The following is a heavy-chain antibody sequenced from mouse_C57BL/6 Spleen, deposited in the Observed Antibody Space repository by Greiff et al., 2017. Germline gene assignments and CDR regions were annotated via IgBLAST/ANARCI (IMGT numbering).Heavy chain of an antibody. J-gene: IGHJ2*01. D-gene: IGHD1-1*01. Sequence: QVQLQQSGPELVKPGASVKISCKASGYAFSSSWMNWVKQRPGKGLGWIGRIYPGDGDTNYNGKFKGKATLTADKSSSTAYMQLSSLTSEDSAVYFCARKDYGSSGFDYWGQGTTLTVSS. CDR2: IYPGDGDT. CDR1: GYAFSSSW. V-gene: IGHV1-82*01. CDR3: ARKDYGSSGFDY.